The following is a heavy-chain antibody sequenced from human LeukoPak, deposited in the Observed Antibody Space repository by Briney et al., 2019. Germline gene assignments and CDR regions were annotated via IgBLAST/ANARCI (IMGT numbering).Heavy chain of an antibody. CDR3: ARVTPGRPVRWWYYDSSGYFDY. CDR2: IHNSEST. Sequence: SETLSLTCTVSGGSISTSYYYWGWIRQPPGKGLEWIGNIHNSESTYYNPSLKSRVTISVDTSKNQFSLKLSSVTAADTAVYYCARVTPGRPVRWWYYDSSGYFDYWGQGTLVTVSS. D-gene: IGHD3-22*01. V-gene: IGHV4-39*01. CDR1: GGSISTSYYY. J-gene: IGHJ4*02.